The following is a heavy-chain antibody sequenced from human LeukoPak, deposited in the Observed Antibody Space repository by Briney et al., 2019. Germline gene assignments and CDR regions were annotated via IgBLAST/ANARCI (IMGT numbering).Heavy chain of an antibody. CDR2: MYYSGST. V-gene: IGHV4-39*07. CDR1: GGSISNSSYY. J-gene: IGHJ5*02. Sequence: SETLSLTCTVSGGSISNSSYYWGWIRQPPGKGLEWIGSMYYSGSTYYNPSLKSRATISVDTSKNQFSLKLSSVTAADTAVYYCARARLVGATTSSWFDPWGQGTLVTVSS. CDR3: ARARLVGATTSSWFDP. D-gene: IGHD1-26*01.